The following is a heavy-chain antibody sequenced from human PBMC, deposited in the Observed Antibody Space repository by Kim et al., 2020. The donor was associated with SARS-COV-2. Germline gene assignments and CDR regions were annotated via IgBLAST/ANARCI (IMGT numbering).Heavy chain of an antibody. J-gene: IGHJ4*01. CDR1: GFTFDDYA. CDR2: ISWNSGSI. D-gene: IGHD3-3*01. V-gene: IGHV3-9*01. CDR3: AKDSLGDYDFWSGYYDY. Sequence: GGSLRLSCAASGFTFDDYAMHWVRQAPGKGLEWVSGISWNSGSIGYADSVKGRFTISRDNAKNSLYLQMNSLRAEDTALYYCAKDSLGDYDFWSGYYDY.